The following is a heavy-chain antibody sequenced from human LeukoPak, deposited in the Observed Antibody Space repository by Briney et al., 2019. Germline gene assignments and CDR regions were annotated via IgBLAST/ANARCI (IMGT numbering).Heavy chain of an antibody. D-gene: IGHD6-19*01. V-gene: IGHV1-3*03. CDR2: INVVNGNT. J-gene: IGHJ4*02. CDR3: ARERSGWYYDY. Sequence: ASVKVSCKASGYTFISYAMHWVRQAPGQRLEWMGWINVVNGNTKYSQEFQGRVTITRDTSASTADMELSSLRSEDMAVYYCARERSGWYYDYWGQGTLVTVSS. CDR1: GYTFISYA.